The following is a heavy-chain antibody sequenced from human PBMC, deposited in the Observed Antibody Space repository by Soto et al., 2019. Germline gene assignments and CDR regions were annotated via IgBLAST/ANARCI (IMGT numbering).Heavy chain of an antibody. Sequence: RASVKVSCKASGGTFSSYAISWVRQAPGQGLEWMGGIIPIFGTANYAQKFQGRVTITADESTSTAYMELSSLRSEDTAVYYCARVVVVAATPYYFDYWGQGTLVTVSS. J-gene: IGHJ4*02. CDR3: ARVVVVAATPYYFDY. D-gene: IGHD2-15*01. CDR1: GGTFSSYA. V-gene: IGHV1-69*13. CDR2: IIPIFGTA.